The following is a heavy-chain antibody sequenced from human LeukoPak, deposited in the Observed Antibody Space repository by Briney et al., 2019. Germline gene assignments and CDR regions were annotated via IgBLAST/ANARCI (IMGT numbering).Heavy chain of an antibody. CDR2: ISGSGGST. V-gene: IGHV3-23*01. CDR3: AKEPYYDSSGYPGDYFDY. D-gene: IGHD3-22*01. Sequence: GGSLRLSCAASGFTFSSYAMSWVRQAPGKGLEWVSAISGSGGSTYYADSVKGRFTISRDNSKNTLYLRMNSLRAEDTAVYYCAKEPYYDSSGYPGDYFDYWGQGTLVTVSS. CDR1: GFTFSSYA. J-gene: IGHJ4*02.